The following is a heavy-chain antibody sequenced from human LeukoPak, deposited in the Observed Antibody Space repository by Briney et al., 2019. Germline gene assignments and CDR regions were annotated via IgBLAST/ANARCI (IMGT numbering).Heavy chain of an antibody. CDR2: IKQDGSEK. V-gene: IGHV3-7*01. Sequence: GGSLRLSCAVSGFTFSSYWMSWFRQAPGKGLEWVANIKQDGSEKLYVESVKGRFTISRDNAKNSLYLQMNSLRVEDTAVYYCARVFRPSLTVFIIRGAFDIWGQGTMVTVSS. J-gene: IGHJ3*02. CDR1: GFTFSSYW. D-gene: IGHD3-3*01. CDR3: ARVFRPSLTVFIIRGAFDI.